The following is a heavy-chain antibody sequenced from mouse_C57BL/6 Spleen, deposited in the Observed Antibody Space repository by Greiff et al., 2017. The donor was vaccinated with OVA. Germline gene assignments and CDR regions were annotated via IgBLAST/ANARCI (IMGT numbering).Heavy chain of an antibody. V-gene: IGHV10-1*01. J-gene: IGHJ2*01. D-gene: IGHD1-1*01. CDR2: IRSKSNNYAT. CDR1: GFSFNTYA. CDR3: VSGSTYFDY. Sequence: EVHLVESGGGLVQPKGSLKLSCAASGFSFNTYAMNWVRQAPGKGLEWVARIRSKSNNYATYYADSVKDRFTISRDDSESMLYLQMNNLKTEDTAMYYCVSGSTYFDYWGQGTTLTVSS.